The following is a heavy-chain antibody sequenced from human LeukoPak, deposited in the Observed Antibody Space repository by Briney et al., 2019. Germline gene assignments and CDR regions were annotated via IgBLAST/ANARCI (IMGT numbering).Heavy chain of an antibody. CDR1: GGSFSGYY. CDR2: INHSGST. V-gene: IGHV4-34*01. Sequence: KPSETLSLTCAVYGGSFSGYYWSWIRQPPGKGLEWIGEINHSGSTNYNPSLKSRVTISVDTSKSQFSLKLSSETAADTAVYYCARGDNWNYDYWGQGTLVTVSS. J-gene: IGHJ4*02. CDR3: ARGDNWNYDY. D-gene: IGHD1-7*01.